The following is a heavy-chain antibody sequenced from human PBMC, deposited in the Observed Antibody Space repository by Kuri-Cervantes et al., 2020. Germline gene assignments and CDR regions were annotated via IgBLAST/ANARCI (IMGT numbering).Heavy chain of an antibody. V-gene: IGHV3-7*01. CDR3: ARENFLSPQYYLDY. CDR1: GFTFSSYS. Sequence: GESLKISCAASGFTFSSYSMNWVRQAPGKGLEWVANIKQDGSEKYYVDSVKGRFTISRDNAKNSLYLQMNSLRAEDTAVYYCARENFLSPQYYLDYWGQGTLVTVSS. CDR2: IKQDGSEK. J-gene: IGHJ4*02.